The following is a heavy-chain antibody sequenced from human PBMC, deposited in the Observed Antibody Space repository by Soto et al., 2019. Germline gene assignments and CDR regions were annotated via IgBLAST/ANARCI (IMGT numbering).Heavy chain of an antibody. CDR2: SRNKANIYTT. Sequence: WGSLRLSCAASGFIFSDHYMDWVRQAPGKGLEWVGRSRNKANIYTTEYGASVKGRFTISRDDSKNSLYLQMNSLRTEDSAVYYCTRRSGGFGSGDGWGQGNLVTVSS. D-gene: IGHD3-10*01. J-gene: IGHJ4*02. CDR3: TRRSGGFGSGDG. V-gene: IGHV3-72*01. CDR1: GFIFSDHY.